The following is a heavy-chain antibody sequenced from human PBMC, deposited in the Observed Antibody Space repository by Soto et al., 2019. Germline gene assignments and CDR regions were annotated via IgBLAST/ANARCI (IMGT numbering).Heavy chain of an antibody. CDR2: IDPSDSYT. CDR1: GYSFTSYW. D-gene: IGHD2-21*02. Sequence: EVQLVQSGAEVKKPGESLRISCKGSGYSFTSYWISWVRQMPGKGLEWMGRIDPSDSYTNYSPSFQGHVTISADKSISTAYLQWSSLKASDTAMYYCERQGVVVTPYDAFDIWGQGTMVTVSS. J-gene: IGHJ3*02. CDR3: ERQGVVVTPYDAFDI. V-gene: IGHV5-10-1*03.